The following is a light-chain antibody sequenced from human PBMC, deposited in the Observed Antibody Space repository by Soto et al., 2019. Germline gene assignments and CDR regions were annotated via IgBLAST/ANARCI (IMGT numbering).Light chain of an antibody. Sequence: DIQMTQSPSSLSASVGDRVTITCRASQSISSYLNWYQQKPGKAPKLLIYAASSLQSGVPSRFSGSGSGTAFPLTISSLQPEDFATYYCQQSYSTQYTFGQGTKLEIK. V-gene: IGKV1-39*01. CDR1: QSISSY. CDR2: AAS. CDR3: QQSYSTQYT. J-gene: IGKJ2*01.